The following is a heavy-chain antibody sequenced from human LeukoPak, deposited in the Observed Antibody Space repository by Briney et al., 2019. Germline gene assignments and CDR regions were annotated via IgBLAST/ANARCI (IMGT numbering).Heavy chain of an antibody. D-gene: IGHD3-10*01. CDR2: ISYDGSNK. CDR1: GFTFSSYA. J-gene: IGHJ6*04. V-gene: IGHV3-30*04. CDR3: ARSRSGTYYNADV. Sequence: GGSLRLSCAASGFTFSSYAMHWVRQAPGKGLEWVAVISYDGSNKYYADSVKGRFTISRDNSLYLQMNSLRAEDTAVYYCARSRSGTYYNADVWGKGTTVTISS.